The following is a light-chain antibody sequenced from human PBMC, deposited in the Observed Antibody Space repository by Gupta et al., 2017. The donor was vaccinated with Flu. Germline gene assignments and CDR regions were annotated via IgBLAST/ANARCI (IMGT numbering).Light chain of an antibody. J-gene: IGKJ4*01. CDR2: GAA. V-gene: IGKV3-15*01. CDR3: QQYKTWLT. Sequence: EVVMTQSPATLSVSPGERATLSCRASQSVGSNLAWYQHKPGQAPRLLIYGAATRAIGVPARFSGSGSGTEFSLTISSLQSEDFATYYCQQYKTWLTFGGGTKVEIK. CDR1: QSVGSN.